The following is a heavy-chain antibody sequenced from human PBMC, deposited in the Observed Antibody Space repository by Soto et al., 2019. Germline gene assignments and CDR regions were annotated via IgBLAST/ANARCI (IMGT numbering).Heavy chain of an antibody. Sequence: SETLSLTCTVSGGSISSGDYYWSWIRQPPGKGLEWIGYIYYSGSTYYNPSLKSRVTISVDTSKNQYSLKLSSVTAADTAVYYCAREWTYYYDSSGYFNWFDPWGQGTLVTVSS. V-gene: IGHV4-30-4*01. CDR2: IYYSGST. J-gene: IGHJ5*02. CDR3: AREWTYYYDSSGYFNWFDP. CDR1: GGSISSGDYY. D-gene: IGHD3-22*01.